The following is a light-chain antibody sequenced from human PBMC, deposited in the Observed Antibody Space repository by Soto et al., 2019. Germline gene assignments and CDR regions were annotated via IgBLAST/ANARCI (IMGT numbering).Light chain of an antibody. CDR3: QTYDDSSHVI. CDR1: GGSIASNY. V-gene: IGLV6-57*04. Sequence: NFMLTQPHSLSESPGKSVTVSCTRIGGSIASNYVQWFQQRPDRAPTTVIYEDSERPSGVPDRFSGSIDISSNSASLTISGLKPEDEADYYCQTYDDSSHVIFGGGTQLTVL. CDR2: EDS. J-gene: IGLJ2*01.